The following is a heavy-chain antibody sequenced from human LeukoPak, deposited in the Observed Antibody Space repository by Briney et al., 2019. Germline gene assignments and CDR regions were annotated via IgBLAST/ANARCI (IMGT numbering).Heavy chain of an antibody. V-gene: IGHV3-23*01. J-gene: IGHJ4*02. Sequence: PGRSLRLSCAASGFTFSSYGMHWVRQAPGKGLEWVSAITGSGDNTYYADSVKGRFTISRDNSKNTLYLQMNSLRAEDTAVYYCAKVSDWGRPSYIDYWGQGTPVTVSS. CDR1: GFTFSSYG. CDR2: ITGSGDNT. CDR3: AKVSDWGRPSYIDY. D-gene: IGHD7-27*01.